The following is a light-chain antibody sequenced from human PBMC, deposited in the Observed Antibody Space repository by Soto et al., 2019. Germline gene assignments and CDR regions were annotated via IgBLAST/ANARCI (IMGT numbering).Light chain of an antibody. CDR1: QSISSY. V-gene: IGKV1-39*01. CDR3: QQNDSCQYI. Sequence: DIQMTQSPSSLSASVGDRVTITCRASQSISSYLKWYQQKPGKAPSRLIYGASSLQSGVPSRFSGSVSGTDFSLTISSLQSEDVAISHCQQNDSCQYIFGQGTQLEIK. CDR2: GAS. J-gene: IGKJ2*01.